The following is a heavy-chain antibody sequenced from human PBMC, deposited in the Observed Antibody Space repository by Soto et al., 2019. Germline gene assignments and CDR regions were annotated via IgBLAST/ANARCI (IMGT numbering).Heavy chain of an antibody. CDR1: GGSISSSNW. CDR3: ARDYMVRGVMRWFDP. D-gene: IGHD3-10*01. V-gene: IGHV4-4*02. CDR2: IYHSGST. Sequence: QVQLQESGPGLVKPSGTLSLTCAVSGGSISSSNWWSWVRQPQGQGLEGIGEIYHSGSTNYNPSLRSRGTISVEKPKHQFSLKLRSVTAADTAVYYCARDYMVRGVMRWFDPWGQGTLVTVSS. J-gene: IGHJ5*02.